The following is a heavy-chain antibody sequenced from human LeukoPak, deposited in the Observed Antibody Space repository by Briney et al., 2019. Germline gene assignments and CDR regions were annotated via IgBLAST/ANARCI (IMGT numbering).Heavy chain of an antibody. D-gene: IGHD6-13*01. Sequence: GGSLRLSCAASGFTFSGYSMNWVRQAPGKGLEWVSSISSSSSYIYYADSVKGRFTISRDNAKNSLDLQMNSLRGEDTAVYYCARASSIWSAEYFQQWGQGTLVTVSS. CDR1: GFTFSGYS. CDR3: ARASSIWSAEYFQQ. V-gene: IGHV3-21*01. J-gene: IGHJ1*01. CDR2: ISSSSSYI.